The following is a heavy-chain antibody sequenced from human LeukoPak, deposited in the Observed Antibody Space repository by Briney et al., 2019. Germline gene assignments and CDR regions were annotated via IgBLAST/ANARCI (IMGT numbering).Heavy chain of an antibody. CDR1: GFIFSDYY. D-gene: IGHD5-18*01. CDR3: ARAGADTAMAFDY. V-gene: IGHV3-11*01. CDR2: ISSSGSTI. Sequence: PGGSLRLSCAASGFIFSDYYMSWIRQAPGKGPEWVSYISSSGSTIYYADSVKGRFTISRDNAKNSLYLQMNSLRAEDTAVYYCARAGADTAMAFDYWGQGTLVTVSS. J-gene: IGHJ4*02.